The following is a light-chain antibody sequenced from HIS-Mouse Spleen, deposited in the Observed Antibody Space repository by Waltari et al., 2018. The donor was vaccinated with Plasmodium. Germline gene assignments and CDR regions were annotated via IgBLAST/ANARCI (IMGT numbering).Light chain of an antibody. Sequence: DIQMTQSPSSLSASVGDRVTITCRASQSISSYLNWYKQKPGKAPKPLIYAASSLQSGAPSRFSGSGSGTDFTLTISSLQPEDFATYYCQQNYNTWTFGQGTKVEIK. CDR2: AAS. J-gene: IGKJ1*01. CDR3: QQNYNTWT. V-gene: IGKV1-39*01. CDR1: QSISSY.